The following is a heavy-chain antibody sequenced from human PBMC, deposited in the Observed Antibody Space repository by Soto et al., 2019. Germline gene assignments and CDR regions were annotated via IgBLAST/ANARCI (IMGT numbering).Heavy chain of an antibody. J-gene: IGHJ4*02. CDR2: IWYDGSNK. CDR3: AREIRYFDILTGIYY. V-gene: IGHV3-33*01. D-gene: IGHD3-9*01. CDR1: GFTFSSYG. Sequence: QVQLVESGGGVVQPGRSLRLSCAASGFTFSSYGMHWVRQAPGKGLEWVAVIWYDGSNKYYADSVKGRFTISRDNFQNTAYLQMNSLRAEDTAVYYCAREIRYFDILTGIYYWGQGTLVTVSS.